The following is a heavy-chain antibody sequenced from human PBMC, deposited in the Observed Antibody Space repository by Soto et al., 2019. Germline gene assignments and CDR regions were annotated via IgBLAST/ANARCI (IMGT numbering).Heavy chain of an antibody. V-gene: IGHV3-53*01. Sequence: GGSLRLSCAASGFTVSNNYMTWVRQAPGKGLEWVSFIYSSGSTYYADSVKGRFTISRDDSKNTLYLQMNSLKTEDTAVYYCTTDDSTGGAFDIWGQGTMVTVS. CDR2: IYSSGST. CDR3: TTDDSTGGAFDI. CDR1: GFTVSNNY. J-gene: IGHJ3*02. D-gene: IGHD3-22*01.